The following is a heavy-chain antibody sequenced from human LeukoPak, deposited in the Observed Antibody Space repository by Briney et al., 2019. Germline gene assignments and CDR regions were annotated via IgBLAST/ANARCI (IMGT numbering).Heavy chain of an antibody. V-gene: IGHV6-1*01. Sequence: SQTLSLTCAISGDSVSSNSAAWNWIRQSPSSGLEWLGRTYYRSKWYNDYAVSVKSRITINPNTSKNQFSLQLNSLTPEDTAVYYCARSLPRYFDYWGQGALVTVSS. CDR1: GDSVSSNSAA. J-gene: IGHJ4*02. CDR3: ARSLPRYFDY. CDR2: TYYRSKWYN.